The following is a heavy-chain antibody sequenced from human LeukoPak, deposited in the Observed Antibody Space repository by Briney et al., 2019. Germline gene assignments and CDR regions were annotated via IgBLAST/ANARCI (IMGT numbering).Heavy chain of an antibody. CDR3: TVNYCSGGSCYML. Sequence: GGSLRLSCAASGFTFSASALHWVRQASGKGLEWVGRIRSKANSYATEYAASLKGRFTISRDDSKNTAYLQMNSLKTEDTAVYYCTVNYCSGGSCYMLWGQGTLVTVSS. V-gene: IGHV3-73*01. CDR1: GFTFSASA. J-gene: IGHJ1*01. CDR2: IRSKANSYAT. D-gene: IGHD2-15*01.